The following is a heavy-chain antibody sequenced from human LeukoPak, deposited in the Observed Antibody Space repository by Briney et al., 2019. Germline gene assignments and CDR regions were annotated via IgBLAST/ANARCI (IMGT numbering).Heavy chain of an antibody. V-gene: IGHV3-30*02. J-gene: IGHJ4*02. CDR3: AKDGPYYDSSGQHFDY. CDR1: GFTVSSNY. Sequence: PGGSLRLSCAASGFTVSSNYMSWVRQAPGKRLEWVAFIRYDGSNKYYADSVKGRFTISRDNSKNTLYLQMNSLRAEDTAVYYCAKDGPYYDSSGQHFDYWGQGTLVTVSS. CDR2: IRYDGSNK. D-gene: IGHD3-22*01.